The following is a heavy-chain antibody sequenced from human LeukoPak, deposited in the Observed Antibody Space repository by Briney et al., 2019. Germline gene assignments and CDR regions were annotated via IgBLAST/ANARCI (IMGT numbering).Heavy chain of an antibody. Sequence: GASVKVSCKASGHTFTSYDINWVRQATGQGLEWMGWMNPNSGNTGYAQKFQGRVTMTRNTSISTAYMELSSLRSEDTAVYYCARVAYYYGSGSYLYYYYGMDVWGQGTTVTVSS. D-gene: IGHD3-10*01. V-gene: IGHV1-8*01. CDR3: ARVAYYYGSGSYLYYYYGMDV. CDR2: MNPNSGNT. CDR1: GHTFTSYD. J-gene: IGHJ6*02.